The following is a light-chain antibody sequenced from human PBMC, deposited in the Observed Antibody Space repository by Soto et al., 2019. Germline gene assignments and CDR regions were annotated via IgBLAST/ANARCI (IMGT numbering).Light chain of an antibody. CDR1: QSVSSSY. CDR2: GAS. Sequence: EIVLTQSPGTLSLSPVSRATLSCRASQSVSSSYLAWYQQKPGQAPRLLIYGASTRATGIPARFSGSGSGTEFTLTISSLQSEDFAVYYCQQYNNWPRTFGQGTKVDI. J-gene: IGKJ1*01. V-gene: IGKV3-15*01. CDR3: QQYNNWPRT.